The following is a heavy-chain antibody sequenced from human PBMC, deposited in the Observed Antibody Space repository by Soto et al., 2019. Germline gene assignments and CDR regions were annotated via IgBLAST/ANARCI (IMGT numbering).Heavy chain of an antibody. V-gene: IGHV3-23*01. Sequence: EVQLLESGGGLVQPGGSLRLSCAASGFTFSNHAITWVRQAPGKGLEWVSTISGSGRPTYYADSVEGRFTMSRDNSKNTLYLQMNSLRAEDTAIYYCARHIQVIGTWYFDLWGRGTLVTVSS. CDR1: GFTFSNHA. D-gene: IGHD2-21*01. CDR3: ARHIQVIGTWYFDL. J-gene: IGHJ2*01. CDR2: ISGSGRPT.